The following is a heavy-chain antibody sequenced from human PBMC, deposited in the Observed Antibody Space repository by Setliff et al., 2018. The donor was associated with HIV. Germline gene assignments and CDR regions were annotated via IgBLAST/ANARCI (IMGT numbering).Heavy chain of an antibody. Sequence: PSETLSLTCTVSGVSISNYYWSWIRQPPGTGLEWIGYIYGSGRTFYNPSLKSRVAISADTSKGQFSLRLSYVTAADTAVYYCVSQGPGGSPPHFGDWGEGTLVTVSS. D-gene: IGHD3-10*01. V-gene: IGHV4-59*08. J-gene: IGHJ4*02. CDR2: IYGSGRT. CDR1: GVSISNYY. CDR3: VSQGPGGSPPHFGD.